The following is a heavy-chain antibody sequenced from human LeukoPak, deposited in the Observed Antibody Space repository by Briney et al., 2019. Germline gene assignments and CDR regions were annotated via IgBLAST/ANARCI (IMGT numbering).Heavy chain of an antibody. D-gene: IGHD3-10*01. Sequence: GGSLRLSCAASGFTFSSYAMSWVRQAPGKGLEWVSAISGSGGSTYYADSVKGRFTISRDNSRNTLYLQMSDLRAEDTAVYYCAKITMATTPNFWGQGTLVTVSS. CDR3: AKITMATTPNF. CDR1: GFTFSSYA. J-gene: IGHJ4*02. V-gene: IGHV3-23*01. CDR2: ISGSGGST.